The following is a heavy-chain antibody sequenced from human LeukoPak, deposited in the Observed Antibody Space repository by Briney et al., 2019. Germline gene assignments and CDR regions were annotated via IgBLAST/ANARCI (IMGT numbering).Heavy chain of an antibody. CDR3: ARRAIVEEYYFEY. V-gene: IGHV3-30*03. Sequence: GRSLRLSCAASGFTFSSYGMHWVRQAPGKGLEWVAVISYDGSNKYYADSVKGRFTISRDNAENSLILQMNSLRAEDTAVYYCARRAIVEEYYFEYWGQGTLVTVSS. J-gene: IGHJ4*02. CDR2: ISYDGSNK. CDR1: GFTFSSYG. D-gene: IGHD3-22*01.